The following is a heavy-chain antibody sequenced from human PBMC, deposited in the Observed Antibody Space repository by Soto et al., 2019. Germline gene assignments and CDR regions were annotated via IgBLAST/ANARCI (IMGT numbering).Heavy chain of an antibody. CDR1: GFTFRSYS. CDR3: ARGKIQQWLPTERVY. V-gene: IGHV3-21*01. D-gene: IGHD6-19*01. J-gene: IGHJ4*02. Sequence: GGSLRLSCAASGFTFRSYSMNWVRQAPGKGLEWVSSISSSSSYIYYADSVKGRFTISRDNAKNSLYLQMNSLRAEDTAVYYCARGKIQQWLPTERVYWGQGTLVTVSS. CDR2: ISSSSSYI.